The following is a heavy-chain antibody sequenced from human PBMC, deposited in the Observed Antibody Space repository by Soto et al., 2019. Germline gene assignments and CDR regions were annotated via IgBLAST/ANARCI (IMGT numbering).Heavy chain of an antibody. V-gene: IGHV4-59*01. CDR1: GGSISSYY. D-gene: IGHD2-15*01. Sequence: QVQLQESGPGLVKPSETLSLTCTVSGGSISSYYWSWIRQPPGKGLEWIGYIYYSGSNNYNPSLKSRVTITVDTSKIQFSLELTSVTAADTAVYYCARHCSGGSCSRRDAFDIWGQGTMVTVSS. CDR2: IYYSGSN. CDR3: ARHCSGGSCSRRDAFDI. J-gene: IGHJ3*02.